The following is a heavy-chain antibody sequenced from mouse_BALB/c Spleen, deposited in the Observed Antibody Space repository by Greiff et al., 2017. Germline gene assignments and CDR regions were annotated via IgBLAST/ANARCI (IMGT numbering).Heavy chain of an antibody. J-gene: IGHJ3*01. D-gene: IGHD4-1*01. Sequence: EVQLQESGPGLVKPSQSLSLTCTVTGYSITSDYAWNWIRQFPGNKLEWMGYISYSGSTSYNPSLKSRISITRDTSKNQFFLQLNSVTTEDTATYYCARGAGNWEFAYWGQGTLVTVSA. CDR3: ARGAGNWEFAY. CDR1: GYSITSDYA. CDR2: ISYSGST. V-gene: IGHV3-2*02.